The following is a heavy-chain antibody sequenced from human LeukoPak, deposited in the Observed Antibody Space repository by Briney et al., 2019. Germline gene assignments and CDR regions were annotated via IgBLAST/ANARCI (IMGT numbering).Heavy chain of an antibody. CDR1: GGSISSYY. D-gene: IGHD2-2*01. CDR3: ARGDIVVVPAAPYYYYGMDV. J-gene: IGHJ6*02. V-gene: IGHV4-59*01. Sequence: PSETLSLTCTVSGGSISSYYWSWIRQPPGKGLEWIGYIYYSGSTNYNPSLKGRVTISVDTSKNQFSLKLSSVTAADTAVYYCARGDIVVVPAAPYYYYGMDVWGQGTTVTVSS. CDR2: IYYSGST.